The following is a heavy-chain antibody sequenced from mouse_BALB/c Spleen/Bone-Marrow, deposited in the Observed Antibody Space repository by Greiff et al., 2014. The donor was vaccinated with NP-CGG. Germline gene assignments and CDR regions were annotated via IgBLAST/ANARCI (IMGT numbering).Heavy chain of an antibody. Sequence: QVQLQQSEAELARPGASVKLSCKASGYTFTSYWMQWVKQRPGQGLEWIGAIYPGDGDTRYTQKFKGKATLTADKSSSTAYMQLSSLASEDSAVYYCARGDYGSSYEGAMDYWGQGTSVTVSS. J-gene: IGHJ4*01. D-gene: IGHD1-1*01. V-gene: IGHV1-87*01. CDR1: GYTFTSYW. CDR3: ARGDYGSSYEGAMDY. CDR2: IYPGDGDT.